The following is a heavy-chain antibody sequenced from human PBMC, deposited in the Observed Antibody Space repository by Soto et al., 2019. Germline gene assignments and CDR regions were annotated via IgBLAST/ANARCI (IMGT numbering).Heavy chain of an antibody. CDR2: IVSIISYI. Sequence: EVQLVESGGGLVKPGGSRRLSVEASGFTFSSYSRNGSGQAPGKGRGGVSSIVSIISYIYYADSVKGRFTISRDNAKNSLYLQMNSLRAEDTAVYYCARKLDENRYCSSTSCYTEKNYYGMDVWGQGTTVTVSS. V-gene: IGHV3-21*01. CDR1: GFTFSSYS. D-gene: IGHD2-2*02. J-gene: IGHJ6*02. CDR3: ARKLDENRYCSSTSCYTEKNYYGMDV.